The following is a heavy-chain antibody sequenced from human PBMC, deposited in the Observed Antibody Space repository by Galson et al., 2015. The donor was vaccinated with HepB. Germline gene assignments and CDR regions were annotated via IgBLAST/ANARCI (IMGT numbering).Heavy chain of an antibody. D-gene: IGHD5-12*01. CDR1: GFTFSSYG. CDR2: ISYDGSNK. Sequence: SLRLSCAASGFTFSSYGMHWVRQAPGKGLEWVAVISYDGSNKYYADSVKGRFTISRDNSKNTLYLQMNSLRAEDTAVYYCARDRLRWLHQNWFDPWGQGTLVTVSS. V-gene: IGHV3-30*03. J-gene: IGHJ5*02. CDR3: ARDRLRWLHQNWFDP.